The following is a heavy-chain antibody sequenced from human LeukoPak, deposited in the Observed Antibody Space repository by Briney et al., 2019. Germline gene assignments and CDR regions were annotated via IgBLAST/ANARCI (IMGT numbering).Heavy chain of an antibody. CDR1: GGSISSHY. D-gene: IGHD3-3*01. CDR2: IYYSGST. Sequence: PSETLSLTCTVSGGSISSHYWSWIRQPPGKGLEWIGYIYYSGSTNYNPSLKSRVTISVDTSKNQFSLKLSSVTAADTAVYYCASTYYDFWSTEYYFDYWGQGTLVTGSS. V-gene: IGHV4-59*11. J-gene: IGHJ4*02. CDR3: ASTYYDFWSTEYYFDY.